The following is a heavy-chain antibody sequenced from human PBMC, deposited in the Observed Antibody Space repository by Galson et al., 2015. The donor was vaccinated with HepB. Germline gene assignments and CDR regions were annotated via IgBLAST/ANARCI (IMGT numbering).Heavy chain of an antibody. CDR3: ARDPGIYDASTG. CDR2: IYSGGRP. Sequence: SLRLSCAAPGFTVSNNYMSWVRQVAGKGLEWVAIIYSGGRPDYADSVKGRFTISRDHSKNTLYLQMTSLRAEDTALYYCARDPGIYDASTGWGRGTLVTVSS. V-gene: IGHV3-66*02. J-gene: IGHJ4*02. D-gene: IGHD5-12*01. CDR1: GFTVSNNY.